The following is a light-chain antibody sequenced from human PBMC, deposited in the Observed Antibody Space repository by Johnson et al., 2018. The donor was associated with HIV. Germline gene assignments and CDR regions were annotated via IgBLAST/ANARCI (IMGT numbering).Light chain of an antibody. CDR2: DNN. J-gene: IGLJ1*01. Sequence: QSVLTQPPSVSAAPGQTVTISCSGSSSNVGSSFVSWYRQVPGTAPKLLIYDNNKRPSGIPDRFSGSKSGTSATLGITGLQTGDEADYYCGTWDSSLSAGVLGTGTKVTVL. CDR3: GTWDSSLSAGV. CDR1: SSNVGSSF. V-gene: IGLV1-51*01.